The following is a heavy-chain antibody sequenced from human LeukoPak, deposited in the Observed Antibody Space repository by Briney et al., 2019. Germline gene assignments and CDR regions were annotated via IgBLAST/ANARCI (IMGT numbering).Heavy chain of an antibody. V-gene: IGHV3-7*01. CDR2: IQQDGSEK. J-gene: IGHJ3*02. Sequence: SGGSLRLSCVVSGFTFSNYWMTWVRQAPGKGLEWVANIQQDGSEKYYADSVKGRFTISRDNAKNSLYLQMNSLRAEDTAVYYCARGYNNYGYVFDIWGQGTVVTVSS. CDR1: GFTFSNYW. D-gene: IGHD4-11*01. CDR3: ARGYNNYGYVFDI.